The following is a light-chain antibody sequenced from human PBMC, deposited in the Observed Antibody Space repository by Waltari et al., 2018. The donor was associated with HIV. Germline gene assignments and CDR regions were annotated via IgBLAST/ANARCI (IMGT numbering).Light chain of an antibody. CDR1: NIGSKS. CDR2: GDS. Sequence: SYELRQALSLSVALGQTAKMTGGGRNIGSKSVNWYQQRPGLAPVLVIYGDSHRPSGIPERFSGSTSGNTATLTISGAQGADEGDYYCQVWDTSVVFGGGTKLTV. V-gene: IGLV3-9*01. J-gene: IGLJ3*02. CDR3: QVWDTSVV.